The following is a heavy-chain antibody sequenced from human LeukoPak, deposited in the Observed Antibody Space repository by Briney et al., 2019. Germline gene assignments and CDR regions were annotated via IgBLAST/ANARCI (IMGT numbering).Heavy chain of an antibody. CDR3: ARSAGGYSYGSNQYPFDY. CDR2: IIPIFGTA. CDR1: GGTFSSYA. D-gene: IGHD5-18*01. J-gene: IGHJ4*02. Sequence: SVKLSCKASGGTFSSYAISWVRQAPGQGLEWMGGIIPIFGTANYAQKFQGRVTITADKSTSTAYMELSSLRSEDTAVYYCARSAGGYSYGSNQYPFDYWGQGTLVTVSS. V-gene: IGHV1-69*06.